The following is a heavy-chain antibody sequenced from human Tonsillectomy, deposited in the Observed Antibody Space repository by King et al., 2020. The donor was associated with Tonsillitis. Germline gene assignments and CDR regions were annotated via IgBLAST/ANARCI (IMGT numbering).Heavy chain of an antibody. V-gene: IGHV3-23*04. CDR3: AKDRLVIRIWEWLPRNGMDV. D-gene: IGHD3-3*01. J-gene: IGHJ6*02. Sequence: VQLVESGGGLVQPGGSLRLSCAASEFTFSSYAMSWVRQAPGKGLEWVSGISGSGITTYYADSVKGRFTISRDNSKNTLYLQMNSLRADDTAVYYCAKDRLVIRIWEWLPRNGMDVWGQGTTVAVSS. CDR2: ISGSGITT. CDR1: EFTFSSYA.